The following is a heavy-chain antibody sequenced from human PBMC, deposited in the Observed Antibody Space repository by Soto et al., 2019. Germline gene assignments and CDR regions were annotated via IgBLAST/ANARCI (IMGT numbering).Heavy chain of an antibody. D-gene: IGHD5-18*01. CDR3: TREPYVDAAMDFDY. J-gene: IGHJ4*02. V-gene: IGHV3-48*03. Sequence: PGGSLRLSCAASGFTFSSYEMNWVRQAPGKGLEWVSYITANSITILYADSVRGRFTISRDNAKNSLYLQMNSLTAEDTAIYYCTREPYVDAAMDFDYWGQGTLVTVS. CDR1: GFTFSSYE. CDR2: ITANSITI.